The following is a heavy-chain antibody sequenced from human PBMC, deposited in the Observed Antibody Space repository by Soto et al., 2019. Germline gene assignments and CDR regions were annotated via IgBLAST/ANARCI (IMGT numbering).Heavy chain of an antibody. J-gene: IGHJ3*02. D-gene: IGHD2-21*01. CDR1: GYPFTSYY. CDR2: INPSGGST. Sequence: ASLKVSCKSSGYPFTSYYIHWVRQAPGQGLEWMGIINPSGGSTSYAQKFQGRVTMTRDTSTSTVYMELSSLRSEDTAVYYCAREDAYCGGDCYSAFDIWGQGTMVTVSS. V-gene: IGHV1-46*03. CDR3: AREDAYCGGDCYSAFDI.